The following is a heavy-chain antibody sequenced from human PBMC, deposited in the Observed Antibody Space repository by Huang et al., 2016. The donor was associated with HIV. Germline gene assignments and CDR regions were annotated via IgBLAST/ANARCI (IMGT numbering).Heavy chain of an antibody. D-gene: IGHD3-22*01. CDR1: DYTFTSYG. CDR2: ISTNNGDT. V-gene: IGHV1-18*04. J-gene: IGHJ4*02. CDR3: GGSSGYWSFDY. Sequence: QVQLVQSGGEVKKPGASVQVSCKASDYTFTSYGISWVRQALGEGLEWMGWISTNNGDTNYGQKFQGRVTMTTDTSTSTAYMELRSLRSDDTAVYYCGGSSGYWSFDYWGQGTLVTVSS.